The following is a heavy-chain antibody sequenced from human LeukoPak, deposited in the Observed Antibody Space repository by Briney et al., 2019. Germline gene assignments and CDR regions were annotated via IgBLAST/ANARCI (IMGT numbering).Heavy chain of an antibody. CDR1: GYTFTGYY. J-gene: IGHJ4*02. CDR3: ARDLMRSEGSIFGVVNFDY. CDR2: INPNSGGT. Sequence: ASVKVSCKASGYTFTGYYMHWVRQALGQGLEWMGWINPNSGGTNYAQKFQGRVTMTRDTSISTAYMELSRLRSDDTAVYYCARDLMRSEGSIFGVVNFDYWGQGTLVTVSS. D-gene: IGHD3-3*01. V-gene: IGHV1-2*02.